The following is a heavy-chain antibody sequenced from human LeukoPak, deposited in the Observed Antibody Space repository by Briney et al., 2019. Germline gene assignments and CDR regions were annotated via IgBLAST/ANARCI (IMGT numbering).Heavy chain of an antibody. D-gene: IGHD6-19*01. CDR2: INHSGST. CDR3: ASVVAVAGNDYFDY. CDR1: GGSFRGYY. J-gene: IGHJ4*02. Sequence: PSETLSLTXAVYGGSFRGYYWSWIRQPPGKGLDWMGEINHSGSTNYNPSLKSRVTISVDTSKNQFSLKLSSVTAADTAVYYCASVVAVAGNDYFDYWGQGTLVTVSS. V-gene: IGHV4-34*01.